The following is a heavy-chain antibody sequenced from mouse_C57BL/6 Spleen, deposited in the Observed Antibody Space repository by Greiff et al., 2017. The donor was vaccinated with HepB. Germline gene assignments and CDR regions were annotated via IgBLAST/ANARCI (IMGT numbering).Heavy chain of an antibody. CDR3: ARELSPSYYAMDY. CDR2: IYPRDGST. Sequence: VQLQQSGAELVKPGASVKLSCKASGYTFTSYDINWVKQRPGQGLEWIGWIYPRDGSTKYNEKFKGKATLTVDPSSSTAYMELHSLTSADSAVYFCARELSPSYYAMDYWGQGTSVTVSS. D-gene: IGHD1-1*01. J-gene: IGHJ4*01. CDR1: GYTFTSYD. V-gene: IGHV1-85*01.